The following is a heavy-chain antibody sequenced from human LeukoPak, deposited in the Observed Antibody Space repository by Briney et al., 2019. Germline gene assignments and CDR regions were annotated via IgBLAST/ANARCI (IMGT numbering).Heavy chain of an antibody. CDR1: GGSFSGYY. CDR2: INHSGST. Sequence: SETLSLTCAVYGGSFSGYYWSWIRQPPGKGLEWIGEINHSGSTNYNPSLKSRGTISVETSKNQFSLKLSSVTAADTAVYYCARGGRITIFGVVIRFDYWGQGTLVTVSS. V-gene: IGHV4-34*01. D-gene: IGHD3-3*01. CDR3: ARGGRITIFGVVIRFDY. J-gene: IGHJ4*02.